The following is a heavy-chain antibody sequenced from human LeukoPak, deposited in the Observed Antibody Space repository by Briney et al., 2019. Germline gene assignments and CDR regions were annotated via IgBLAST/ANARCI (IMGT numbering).Heavy chain of an antibody. CDR3: ARARDCSGGSCYIDY. CDR1: GSSFTTYW. V-gene: IGHV5-51*01. J-gene: IGHJ4*02. Sequence: GASLHISCTGSGSSFTTYWIGWVRPMPGKGLEWMGIIYPGDSDTRYSPSFQGQVTISADKSISTAYLQWSSLKASDTAMYYCARARDCSGGSCYIDYWGQGTLVTVSS. CDR2: IYPGDSDT. D-gene: IGHD2-15*01.